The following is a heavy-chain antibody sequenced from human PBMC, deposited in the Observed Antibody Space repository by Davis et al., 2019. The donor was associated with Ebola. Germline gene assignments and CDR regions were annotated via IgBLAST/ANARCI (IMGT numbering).Heavy chain of an antibody. CDR1: GGSISSSSYY. CDR3: ARRRYSGYDFNYYFDY. Sequence: SETLSLTCTVSGGSISSSSYYWGWIRQPPGKGLVWIGSIYYSGSTYYNPSLKSRVTISVDTSKNQFSLKLSSVTAADTAVYYCARRRYSGYDFNYYFDYWGQGTLVTVSS. J-gene: IGHJ4*02. V-gene: IGHV4-39*01. CDR2: IYYSGST. D-gene: IGHD5-12*01.